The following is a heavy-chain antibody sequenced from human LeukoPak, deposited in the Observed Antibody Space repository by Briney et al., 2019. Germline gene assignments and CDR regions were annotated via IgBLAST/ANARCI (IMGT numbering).Heavy chain of an antibody. Sequence: SQTLSLTCTVSGGSISSGSYYWSWIRQPAGKGLEWIGRIYTSGSTNYNPSLKSRVTISVDTSKNQFSLKLSSVTAADTAVYYCARGLNHYDSSGYYTDYWGQGTLVTVSS. CDR3: ARGLNHYDSSGYYTDY. CDR1: GGSISSGSYY. V-gene: IGHV4-61*02. J-gene: IGHJ4*02. CDR2: IYTSGST. D-gene: IGHD3-22*01.